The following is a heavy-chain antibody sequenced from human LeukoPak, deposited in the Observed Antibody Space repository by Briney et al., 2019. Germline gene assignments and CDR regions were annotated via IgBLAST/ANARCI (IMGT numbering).Heavy chain of an antibody. CDR3: AKDQTDPRGLPRGGGTAMVNYFDY. D-gene: IGHD5-18*01. Sequence: PGGSLRLSCAASGFTFSSYGMHWVRQAPGKGLEWVAVISYDGSNKYYADSVKGRFTISRDNSKNTLYLQMNSLRAEDTAVYYCAKDQTDPRGLPRGGGTAMVNYFDYWGQGTLVTVSS. J-gene: IGHJ4*02. V-gene: IGHV3-30*18. CDR1: GFTFSSYG. CDR2: ISYDGSNK.